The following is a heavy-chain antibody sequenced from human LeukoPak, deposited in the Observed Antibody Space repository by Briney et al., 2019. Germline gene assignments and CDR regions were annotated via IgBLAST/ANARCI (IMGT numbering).Heavy chain of an antibody. Sequence: GGSLRLSCAASGFTFNDYGMSWVRQGPGKGLEWVSGINWNGGTTGYADSVRGRFTISRDNAKNSLYLEMNSLRAEDTALYYCARDKHYYDSSNYVWGQGTLVTVSS. J-gene: IGHJ4*02. CDR3: ARDKHYYDSSNYV. D-gene: IGHD3-22*01. CDR2: INWNGGTT. CDR1: GFTFNDYG. V-gene: IGHV3-20*04.